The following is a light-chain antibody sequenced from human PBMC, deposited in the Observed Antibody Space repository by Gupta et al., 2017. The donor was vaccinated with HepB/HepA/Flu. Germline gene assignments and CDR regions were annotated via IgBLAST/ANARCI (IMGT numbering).Light chain of an antibody. CDR1: HFVSVG. J-gene: IGKJ3*01. CDR3: QQYDDWPRIT. V-gene: IGKV3-15*01. Sequence: TQSPATLSVSPGETITLSCRASHFVSVGVAWYAQRPGQAPRLLIYDASSRAADVPSRFTGAGFGTDFTLTITSLQSEDVGIHHCQQYDDWPRITFGHGTRVDI. CDR2: DAS.